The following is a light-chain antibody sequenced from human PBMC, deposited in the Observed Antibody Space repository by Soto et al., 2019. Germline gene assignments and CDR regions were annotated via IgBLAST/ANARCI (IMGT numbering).Light chain of an antibody. V-gene: IGKV3-11*01. CDR2: DAS. CDR3: QQFSSYPLT. CDR1: QSVSSY. Sequence: EIVFTQSPATLSLSPGERATLSCRASQSVSSYLAWYQQKPGQAPRLLIYDASNRATGIPARFSGGGSGTDFTLTISRLEPEDFAVYYCQQFSSYPLTFGGGTKVDI. J-gene: IGKJ4*01.